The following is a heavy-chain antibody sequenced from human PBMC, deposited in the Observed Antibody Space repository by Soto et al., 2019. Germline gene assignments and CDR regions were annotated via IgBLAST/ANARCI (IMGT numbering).Heavy chain of an antibody. CDR1: GYTFTSYG. J-gene: IGHJ6*02. V-gene: IGHV1-18*01. CDR2: ISAYNGNT. CDR3: ARDLGGSYYYYYGMDV. Sequence: ASVKVSCKASGYTFTSYGISWVRQAPGQGLEWMGWISAYNGNTNYAQKLQGRVTMTTDTSTSTAYMELRSLRSDDTDVYYCARDLGGSYYYYYGMDVWGQGTTVTVSS. D-gene: IGHD1-26*01.